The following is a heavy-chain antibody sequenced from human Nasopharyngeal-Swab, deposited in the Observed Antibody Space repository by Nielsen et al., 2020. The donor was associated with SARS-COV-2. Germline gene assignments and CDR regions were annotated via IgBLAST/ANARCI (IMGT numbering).Heavy chain of an antibody. D-gene: IGHD3-10*01. J-gene: IGHJ3*02. Sequence: GGSLRLSCTASGFSFNNYGMHWVRQVPGKGLEWVAVISYEGSKKYYAESVEGRFTISRDYSKTTLYLQMNSLRPEDTAMYYCAKANVLFWFGQFKNDGFDIWGQGTMVAVSS. CDR1: GFSFNNYG. V-gene: IGHV3-30*18. CDR3: AKANVLFWFGQFKNDGFDI. CDR2: ISYEGSKK.